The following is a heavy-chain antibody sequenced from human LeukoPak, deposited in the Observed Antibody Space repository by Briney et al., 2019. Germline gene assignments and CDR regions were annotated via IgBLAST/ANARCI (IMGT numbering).Heavy chain of an antibody. CDR2: ISSSSGYI. D-gene: IGHD5-24*01. Sequence: GGSLRLSCAASGFIFSTYSMNWVRQAPGKGLEWVSAISSSSGYIFYADSVKGRFTISRDNAKNSLLQMDSLRAEDTAVYYCAREDGYNPLDYWGQGTLVTVSS. CDR1: GFIFSTYS. CDR3: AREDGYNPLDY. V-gene: IGHV3-21*01. J-gene: IGHJ4*02.